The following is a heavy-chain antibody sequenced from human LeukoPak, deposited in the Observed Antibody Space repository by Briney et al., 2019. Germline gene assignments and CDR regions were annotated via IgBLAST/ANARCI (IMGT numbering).Heavy chain of an antibody. CDR2: ISWNSGSI. V-gene: IGHV3-9*01. CDR1: GFTFDDYA. D-gene: IGHD6-6*01. CDR3: AKDMMAARSNYYMDV. Sequence: PGGSLRLSCAASGFTFDDYAMHWVRQAPGKGLEWVSGISWNSGSIGYADSVKGRFTISRDNAKNSLYLQMNSLRAEDTALYYCAKDMMAARSNYYMDVWGKGTTVTVSS. J-gene: IGHJ6*03.